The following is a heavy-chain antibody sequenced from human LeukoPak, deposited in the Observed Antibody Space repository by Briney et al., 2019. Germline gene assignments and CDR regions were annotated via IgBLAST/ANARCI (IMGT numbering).Heavy chain of an antibody. CDR2: ISNNGDST. D-gene: IGHD3-22*01. CDR1: GLTFSTYG. Sequence: PGGSLRLSCAASGLTFSTYGMHWVRQAPGKGLEYAASISNNGDSTSYANSVKDRFTISRDNSKNTLYLQMGSLRAEDMAVYYCARDSDYYDSSGFHFAAFDVWGQGTMVTVSS. V-gene: IGHV3-64*01. CDR3: ARDSDYYDSSGFHFAAFDV. J-gene: IGHJ3*01.